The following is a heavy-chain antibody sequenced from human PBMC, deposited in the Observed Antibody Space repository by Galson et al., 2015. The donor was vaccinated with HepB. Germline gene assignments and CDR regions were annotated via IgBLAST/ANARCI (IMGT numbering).Heavy chain of an antibody. V-gene: IGHV4-31*03. D-gene: IGHD3-22*01. J-gene: IGHJ4*02. CDR3: ARELYPYYYDSSGYYGSIDY. CDR1: GGSISSGGYY. CDR2: IYYSGST. Sequence: TLSLTCTVSGGSISSGGYYWSWIRQHPGKGLEWIGYIYYSGSTYYNPSLKSRVTISVDTSKNQFSLKLSSVTAADTAVYYCARELYPYYYDSSGYYGSIDYWGQGTLVTVSS.